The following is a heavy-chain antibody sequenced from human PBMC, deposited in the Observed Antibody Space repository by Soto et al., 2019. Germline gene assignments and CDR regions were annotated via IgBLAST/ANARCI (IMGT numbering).Heavy chain of an antibody. J-gene: IGHJ6*02. CDR3: ARREYDFWSGYGSSYRMDV. CDR1: GYSFTRYC. V-gene: IGHV5-51*01. Sequence: ESLKISCKDSGYSFTRYCIGLLRQMPVKGLEWMGITYPGDSDTRYSPSFQGQVTISADKSISTAYLQWSSLKASDTAMYYCARREYDFWSGYGSSYRMDVWGHGTTVTVSS. CDR2: TYPGDSDT. D-gene: IGHD3-3*01.